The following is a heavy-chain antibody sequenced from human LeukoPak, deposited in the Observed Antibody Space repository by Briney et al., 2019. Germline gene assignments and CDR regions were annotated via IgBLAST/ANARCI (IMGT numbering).Heavy chain of an antibody. V-gene: IGHV1-3*01. J-gene: IGHJ4*02. Sequence: ASVKVSCKASGYTFTSYAMHWVRQAPGQRLEWMGWINAGNGNTKYSQKFQGRVTITRDTSASTAYMELSSLRSEDTAVYYCARDQGGFLEWLTFDYWAREPWSPSPQ. CDR3: ARDQGGFLEWLTFDY. D-gene: IGHD3-3*01. CDR1: GYTFTSYA. CDR2: INAGNGNT.